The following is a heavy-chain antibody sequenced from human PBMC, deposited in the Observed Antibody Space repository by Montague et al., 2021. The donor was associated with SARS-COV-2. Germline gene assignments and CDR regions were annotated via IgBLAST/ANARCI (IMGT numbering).Heavy chain of an antibody. CDR1: GDSVSSNSGA. CDR2: TYYRSKWYY. Sequence: CAISGDSVSSNSGAWNWLRQSPSRGLEWLGRTYYRSKWYYNYGVSVESRITVNADTSKNQVFLQLNSVTPEDTAVYFCARGLPAGPSFGMDVWGQGTTVTVSS. CDR3: ARGLPAGPSFGMDV. D-gene: IGHD2-2*01. V-gene: IGHV6-1*01. J-gene: IGHJ6*02.